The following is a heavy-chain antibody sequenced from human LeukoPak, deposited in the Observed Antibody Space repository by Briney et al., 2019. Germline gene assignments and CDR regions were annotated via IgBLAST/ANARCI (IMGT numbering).Heavy chain of an antibody. CDR1: GFTFSSHG. J-gene: IGHJ4*02. D-gene: IGHD6-13*01. V-gene: IGHV3-30*18. CDR2: ISFDGTNK. Sequence: GGSLRLSCAASGFTFSSHGMHWVRQAPGKGLEWVAVISFDGTNKFYADSVKGRFTISRDNSKKTVYLQMNSLRAEDAAVYYCAKGGGTGYSSSWYSNWGQGTLVTVSS. CDR3: AKGGGTGYSSSWYSN.